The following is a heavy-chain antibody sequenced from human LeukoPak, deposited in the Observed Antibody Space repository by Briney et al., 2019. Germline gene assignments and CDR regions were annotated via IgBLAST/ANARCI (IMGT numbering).Heavy chain of an antibody. D-gene: IGHD2-2*01. CDR2: ISGSGGST. CDR3: AKSIVVVPPSDWFDP. CDR1: GFTFPNYA. J-gene: IGHJ5*02. Sequence: GGSLRLSCTASGFTFPNYAMNWVRQAPGKGLEWVSAISGSGGSTYYADSVKGRFTISRDNSKNTLYLQMNSLRAEDTAVYYCAKSIVVVPPSDWFDPWGQGTLVTVSS. V-gene: IGHV3-23*01.